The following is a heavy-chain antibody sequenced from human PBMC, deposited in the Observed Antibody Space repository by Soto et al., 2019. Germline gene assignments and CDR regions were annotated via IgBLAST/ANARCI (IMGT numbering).Heavy chain of an antibody. CDR1: GGTFSSYA. Sequence: QVQLVQSGAEVKKPGSSVKVSCKASGGTFSSYAISWVRQAPGQGLEWMGGIIPIFGTANYAQKFQGRVTITADESTSTAYMELSSLRSEDTAVYYCARVDTATRKSLRNRYYGGNYGMDVWGQGTTVTVSS. D-gene: IGHD5-18*01. CDR3: ARVDTATRKSLRNRYYGGNYGMDV. CDR2: IIPIFGTA. J-gene: IGHJ6*02. V-gene: IGHV1-69*12.